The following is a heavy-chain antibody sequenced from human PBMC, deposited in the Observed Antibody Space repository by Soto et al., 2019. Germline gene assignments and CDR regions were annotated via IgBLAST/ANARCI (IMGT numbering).Heavy chain of an antibody. D-gene: IGHD3-16*01. V-gene: IGHV4-59*08. CDR3: ARRWGDYFDY. J-gene: IGHJ4*02. CDR1: GGSISSYY. CDR2: IYYSGST. Sequence: SETLSLTCTVSGGSISSYYWSWIRQPTGKGLDWIGYIYYSGSTNYNPSLKSRVTISVDTSKNQFSLKLSSVTAADTAVYYCARRWGDYFDYWGQGTLVTVSS.